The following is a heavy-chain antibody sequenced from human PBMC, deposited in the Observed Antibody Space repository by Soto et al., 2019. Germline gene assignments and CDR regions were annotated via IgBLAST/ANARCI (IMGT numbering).Heavy chain of an antibody. CDR3: VRDMPGSTGDY. D-gene: IGHD1-1*01. Sequence: QVQLVQSGAEVKEPGASVRVSCRASGYSFINYAIFWVRQAPGQGLEWMGWISTSNGDTNYAQKFQGRISMTTDTSTRTAYVELRSLIYDDTAVYYCVRDMPGSTGDYWGQGPLVTVSS. CDR1: GYSFINYA. CDR2: ISTSNGDT. V-gene: IGHV1-18*01. J-gene: IGHJ4*02.